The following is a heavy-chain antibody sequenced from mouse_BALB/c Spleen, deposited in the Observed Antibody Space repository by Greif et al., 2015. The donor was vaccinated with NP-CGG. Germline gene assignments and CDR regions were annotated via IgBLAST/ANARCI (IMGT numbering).Heavy chain of an antibody. CDR2: ISYSSST. CDR3: ARYWTGYAMDY. Sequence: EVKVVESGPSLVKPSQTLSFTCSVTGDSITSGYWNWIRKFPGNKLEYMGYISYSSSTYYNPSLKSRISITRDTYKNQYYLQLNSVTTEDTATYYCARYWTGYAMDYWGQGTSVTVSS. J-gene: IGHJ4*01. CDR1: GDSITSGY. V-gene: IGHV3-8*02.